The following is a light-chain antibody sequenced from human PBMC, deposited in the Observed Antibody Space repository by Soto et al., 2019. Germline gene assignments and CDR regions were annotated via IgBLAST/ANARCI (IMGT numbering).Light chain of an antibody. V-gene: IGKV1-39*01. J-gene: IGKJ4*01. Sequence: DIQMTQSPSSLSASVGDRVTITCRASQSISSYLNWYQQKPGKAPKLLIYAASSLQSGVPSRFSGGGSGTDFTLTISSLQPEDFATYYCQQANTFPLTFGGGTKVDI. CDR1: QSISSY. CDR3: QQANTFPLT. CDR2: AAS.